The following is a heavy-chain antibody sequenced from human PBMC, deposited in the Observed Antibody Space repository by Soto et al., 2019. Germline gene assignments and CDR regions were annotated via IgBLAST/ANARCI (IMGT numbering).Heavy chain of an antibody. CDR3: ASPGIAAAGKNPYYYYYGMDV. CDR2: IIPIFGTA. V-gene: IGHV1-69*06. CDR1: GGTFSSYA. J-gene: IGHJ6*02. D-gene: IGHD6-13*01. Sequence: QVQLVQSGAEVKKPGSSVKVSCKASGGTFSSYAISWVRQAPGQGLEWMGGIIPIFGTANYAQKFQGRVTNTADKSTSTAYMELSSLRSEDTAVYYCASPGIAAAGKNPYYYYYGMDVWGQGTTVTVSS.